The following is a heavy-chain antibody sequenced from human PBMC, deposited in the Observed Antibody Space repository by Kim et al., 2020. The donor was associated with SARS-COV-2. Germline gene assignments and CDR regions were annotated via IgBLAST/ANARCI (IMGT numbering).Heavy chain of an antibody. CDR1: GFTFSSYW. CDR2: INSDGSST. J-gene: IGHJ3*02. CDR3: VRSNSMIDDALDI. Sequence: GGSLRLSCAASGFTFSSYWMYWVRQAPGKGLVWVSRINSDGSSTRSADSVKGRFTISRDNAKNTLYLQMNSLRAEDTAVYYCVRSNSMIDDALDIWGPGTMVTVSS. V-gene: IGHV3-74*01. D-gene: IGHD3-22*01.